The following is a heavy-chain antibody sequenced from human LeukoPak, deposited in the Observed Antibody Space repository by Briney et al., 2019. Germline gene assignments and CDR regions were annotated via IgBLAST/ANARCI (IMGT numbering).Heavy chain of an antibody. Sequence: PGGSLRLSCAASGGTFSGYSMNWVRQAPGKGLEWIAYISSSSGIIYNADSVKGRFTISRDNAKNSLFLQMNSLRAEDTAVYYCARESSGVLGFDYWGQGTLVTVSS. CDR2: ISSSSGII. J-gene: IGHJ4*02. D-gene: IGHD3-10*01. V-gene: IGHV3-48*01. CDR3: ARESSGVLGFDY. CDR1: GGTFSGYS.